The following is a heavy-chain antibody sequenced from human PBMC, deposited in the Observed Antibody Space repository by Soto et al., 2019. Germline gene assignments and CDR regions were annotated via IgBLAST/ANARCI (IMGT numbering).Heavy chain of an antibody. Sequence: EVHLVESGGGLVKPGGSLRLSCAASGFTFSNAWINWVRQTPGRGLEWVGRVKSKNDGGTTDFAAPVKGRFAISRDDSKKMVYLEMNRLQTEDTAMYYCNTDPYITTIPVRFDYWGHGTLVTVSS. CDR1: GFTFSNAW. D-gene: IGHD3-22*01. CDR3: NTDPYITTIPVRFDY. J-gene: IGHJ4*01. CDR2: VKSKNDGGTT. V-gene: IGHV3-15*07.